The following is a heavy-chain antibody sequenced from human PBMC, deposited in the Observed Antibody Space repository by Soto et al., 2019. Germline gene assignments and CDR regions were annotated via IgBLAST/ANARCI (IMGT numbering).Heavy chain of an antibody. CDR1: GFTFSSYG. Sequence: GVSLRLSCAASGFTFSSYGMHWVRQAPGKGLEWVAVIWYDGSNKYYADSVKGRFTISRDNSKNTLYLQMNSLRAEDTAVYYCARGRTTTVVTPRCAFDIWGQGTMVTVS. CDR2: IWYDGSNK. CDR3: ARGRTTTVVTPRCAFDI. J-gene: IGHJ3*02. D-gene: IGHD4-17*01. V-gene: IGHV3-33*01.